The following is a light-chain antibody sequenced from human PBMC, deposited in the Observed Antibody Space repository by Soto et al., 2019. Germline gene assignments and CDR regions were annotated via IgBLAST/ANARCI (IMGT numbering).Light chain of an antibody. Sequence: EIVMTQSPATLSVSPGERATLSCRASQSVSSNLAWYQQKPGQAPRLLIYGASSRATGIPARFSGSGSGTEFTLTISSLQSEDFAVYYCQQYNNWPPLTFGGGTKV. CDR1: QSVSSN. CDR3: QQYNNWPPLT. V-gene: IGKV3-15*01. CDR2: GAS. J-gene: IGKJ4*01.